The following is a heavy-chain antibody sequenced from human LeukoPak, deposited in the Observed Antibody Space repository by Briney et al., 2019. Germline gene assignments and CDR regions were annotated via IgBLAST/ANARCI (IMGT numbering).Heavy chain of an antibody. J-gene: IGHJ3*02. Sequence: GGSLRLSCTASGFTFSTYAMMWVRQIPGKGLEWVLAITAGSGSALYADSVKGRFTISRDDSKHTLFLQMNRLRAEDTAVYYCARDPNGDYIGAFDMWGPGTMVTVSS. CDR3: ARDPNGDYIGAFDM. V-gene: IGHV3-23*01. D-gene: IGHD4-17*01. CDR2: ITAGSGSA. CDR1: GFTFSTYA.